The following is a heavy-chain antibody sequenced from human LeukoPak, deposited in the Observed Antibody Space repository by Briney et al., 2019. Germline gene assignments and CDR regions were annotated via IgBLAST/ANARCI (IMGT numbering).Heavy chain of an antibody. Sequence: GGSLRLSCAASGFTFSSYWMTWVRQAPGKGLEWVANIKQDGSEKYYVDSVKGRFTISRDNSKNTLDLQMNSLRVEDTAVYYCAKGFYSNYYFDYWGQGTLVTVSS. CDR2: IKQDGSEK. D-gene: IGHD4-11*01. V-gene: IGHV3-7*01. J-gene: IGHJ4*02. CDR1: GFTFSSYW. CDR3: AKGFYSNYYFDY.